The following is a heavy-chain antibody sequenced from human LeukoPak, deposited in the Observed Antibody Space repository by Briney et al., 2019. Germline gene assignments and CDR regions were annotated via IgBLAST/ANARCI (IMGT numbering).Heavy chain of an antibody. CDR3: VREDTPATANY. V-gene: IGHV3-23*01. Sequence: GGSLRLSGAVSGFNFANHVMSWVHQTPGKGLEWISAISGGGDITYYADSVTGRFTISRDNSKDTLFLQMHSLRPGDTAVYYCVREDTPATANYWGQGTLVTISS. CDR2: ISGGGDIT. CDR1: GFNFANHV. J-gene: IGHJ4*02. D-gene: IGHD2-21*02.